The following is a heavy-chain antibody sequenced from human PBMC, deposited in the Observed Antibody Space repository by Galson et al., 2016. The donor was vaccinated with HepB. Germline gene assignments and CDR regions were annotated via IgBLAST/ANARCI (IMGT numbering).Heavy chain of an antibody. Sequence: SLRLSCAASGFTFSSHWMHWVRQVPGKELVWVSRINDVGSATTYADSVKGRFTISRDNAKNTLYLQMDSLRVEDTAVYYCGRDSFTSGIDYWGQGILVTVSS. CDR3: GRDSFTSGIDY. V-gene: IGHV3-74*01. CDR2: INDVGSAT. J-gene: IGHJ4*02. CDR1: GFTFSSHW. D-gene: IGHD6-25*01.